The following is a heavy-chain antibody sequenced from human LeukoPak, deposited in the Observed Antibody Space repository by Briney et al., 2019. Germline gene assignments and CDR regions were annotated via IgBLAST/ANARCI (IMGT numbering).Heavy chain of an antibody. CDR3: ARGRQGAKTRYFDL. Sequence: PGGPLTLSCAASGLIFSNYAMHWVRQRPGKGLECISTNSSDGGSTYYANSVKGRFTISRDKSKNTLYLQMGSLRAEDMAVYYCARGRQGAKTRYFDLWGRGTRVTVSS. CDR2: NSSDGGST. CDR1: GLIFSNYA. D-gene: IGHD1-26*01. V-gene: IGHV3-64*01. J-gene: IGHJ2*01.